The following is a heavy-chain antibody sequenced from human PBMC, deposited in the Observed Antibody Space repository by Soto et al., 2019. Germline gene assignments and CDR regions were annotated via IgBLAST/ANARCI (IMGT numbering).Heavy chain of an antibody. V-gene: IGHV3-11*01. J-gene: IGHJ6*02. CDR3: ARDGGSAAAGPEAYYYGMDV. CDR2: ISSSGSTI. Sequence: PGGSLRLSCAAPGFTFSDYYMSWIRQAPGQGLEWVSYISSSGSTIYYADSVKGRFTISRDNAKNSLYLQMNSLRAEDTAVYYCARDGGSAAAGPEAYYYGMDVWGQGTTVTVSS. CDR1: GFTFSDYY. D-gene: IGHD6-13*01.